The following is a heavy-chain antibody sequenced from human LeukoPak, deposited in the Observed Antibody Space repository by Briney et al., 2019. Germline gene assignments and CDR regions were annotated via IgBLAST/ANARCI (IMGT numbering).Heavy chain of an antibody. CDR2: ISSSSSYI. CDR1: GFTFSSYA. Sequence: GGSLRLSCAASGFTFSSYAMSWVRQAPGKGLEWVSSISSSSSYIYYADSVKGRFTISRDNAKNSLYLQMNSLRAEDTAVYYCARVYDSSGYSPWGQGTLVTVSS. J-gene: IGHJ4*02. D-gene: IGHD3-22*01. V-gene: IGHV3-21*01. CDR3: ARVYDSSGYSP.